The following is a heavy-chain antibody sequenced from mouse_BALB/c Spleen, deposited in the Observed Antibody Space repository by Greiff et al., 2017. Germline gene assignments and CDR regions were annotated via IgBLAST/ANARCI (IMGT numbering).Heavy chain of an antibody. Sequence: EVKLMESGGDLVKPGGSLKLSCAASGFTFSSYGMSWVRQTPDKRLEWVATISSGGSYTYYPDSVKGRFTISRDNAKNTLYLQMSSLKSEDTAMYYCARSFTTATKGFAYWGQGTLVTVSA. CDR2: ISSGGSYT. J-gene: IGHJ3*01. V-gene: IGHV5-6*01. CDR1: GFTFSSYG. CDR3: ARSFTTATKGFAY. D-gene: IGHD1-2*01.